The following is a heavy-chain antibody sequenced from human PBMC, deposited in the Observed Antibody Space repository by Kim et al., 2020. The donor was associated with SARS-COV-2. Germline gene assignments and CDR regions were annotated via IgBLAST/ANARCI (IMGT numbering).Heavy chain of an antibody. Sequence: GGSLRLSCAASGFTFSSYAMHWVRQAPGKGLEWVAVISYDGSNKYYADSVKGRFTISRDNSKNTLYLQMNSLRAEDTAVYYCARDLFRYDSSGYYPGYWG. CDR3: ARDLFRYDSSGYYPGY. V-gene: IGHV3-30*04. CDR2: ISYDGSNK. CDR1: GFTFSSYA. J-gene: IGHJ4*01. D-gene: IGHD3-22*01.